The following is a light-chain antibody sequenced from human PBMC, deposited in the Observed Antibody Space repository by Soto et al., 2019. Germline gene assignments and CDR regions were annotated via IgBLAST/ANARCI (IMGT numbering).Light chain of an antibody. CDR3: MQGTHWPPFT. CDR1: QSLVYSEGNTY. V-gene: IGKV2-30*01. CDR2: MVS. J-gene: IGKJ3*01. Sequence: DVVMTQSPLSLPVTLGQPASISCRSSQSLVYSEGNTYLKWFQQSPVQSPRRLIYMVSNRDSGVPDRFSGSGSGTDFTLQISRVEAEDVGVYYCMQGTHWPPFTFGPGTRVDIK.